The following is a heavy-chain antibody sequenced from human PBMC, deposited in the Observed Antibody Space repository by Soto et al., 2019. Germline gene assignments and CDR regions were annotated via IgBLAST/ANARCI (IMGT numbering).Heavy chain of an antibody. CDR2: INPFDGSR. CDR1: GYIFTSYY. V-gene: IGHV1-46*03. CDR3: SRVDPGDTSPFDH. Sequence: GASVKVSCKASGYIFTSYYIHWVRQAPGQGLEWMGWINPFDGSRMFAQSFQGRVTMTRDTSTSTVYMEVSSLRSEDTAVYYGSRVDPGDTSPFDHWGQGTLVTVSS. D-gene: IGHD2-2*03. J-gene: IGHJ4*02.